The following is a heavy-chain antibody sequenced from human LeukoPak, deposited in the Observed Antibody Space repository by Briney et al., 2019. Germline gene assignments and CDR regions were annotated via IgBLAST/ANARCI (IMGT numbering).Heavy chain of an antibody. V-gene: IGHV3-23*01. Sequence: GGSLRLSCAASGFTFSTYAMSWVRQAPGKGLEWVSAISISGGTTYYVDFVKGRFTISRDNSKNTLYLQMSSLRVEDTAVYYCAKEPREYCSSTSCPNWIDPWGQGTLVTVSS. CDR2: ISISGGTT. CDR3: AKEPREYCSSTSCPNWIDP. CDR1: GFTFSTYA. J-gene: IGHJ5*02. D-gene: IGHD2-2*01.